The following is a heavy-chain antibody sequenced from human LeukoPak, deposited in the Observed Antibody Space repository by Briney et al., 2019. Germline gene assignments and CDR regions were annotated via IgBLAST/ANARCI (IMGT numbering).Heavy chain of an antibody. CDR2: IRYDGSNK. D-gene: IGHD1-26*01. V-gene: IGHV3-30*02. CDR3: LKDGDDSGSYLVY. CDR1: GFTFSSYG. J-gene: IGHJ4*02. Sequence: GGSLRLSCAASGFTFSSYGMHWVRQAPGKGLEWVAFIRYDGSNKYYADSVKGRFTISRDNSKNTLYLQMNSLRAEDTAVYYCLKDGDDSGSYLVYWGQGTLVTVSS.